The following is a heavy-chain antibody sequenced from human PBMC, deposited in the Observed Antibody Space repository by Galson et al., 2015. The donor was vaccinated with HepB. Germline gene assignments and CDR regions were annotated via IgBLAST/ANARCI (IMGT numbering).Heavy chain of an antibody. V-gene: IGHV1-18*01. Sequence: SVKVSCKASGYTFTSYGISWVRQAPGQGLEWMGWISAYNGNTNYAQKLQGRVTMTTDTATSTAYMELRGLRSDDTAVYYCATPDPPYYYDSSGYYYAYWGQGTLVTVSS. D-gene: IGHD3-22*01. CDR1: GYTFTSYG. CDR2: ISAYNGNT. J-gene: IGHJ4*02. CDR3: ATPDPPYYYDSSGYYYAY.